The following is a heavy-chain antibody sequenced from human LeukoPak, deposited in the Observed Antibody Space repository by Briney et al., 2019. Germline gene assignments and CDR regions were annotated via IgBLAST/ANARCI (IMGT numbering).Heavy chain of an antibody. D-gene: IGHD2-2*01. CDR2: ISSSSSTI. Sequence: GGSLRLSCAASGFTFSSYSMNWVRHAPGKGLEWVSYISSSSSTIYYADSVKGRFTISRDNAKNSLYLQMNSLRDEDTAVYYCARTDPIVVVPAAPLGAFDIWGQGTMVTVSS. CDR3: ARTDPIVVVPAAPLGAFDI. CDR1: GFTFSSYS. V-gene: IGHV3-48*02. J-gene: IGHJ3*02.